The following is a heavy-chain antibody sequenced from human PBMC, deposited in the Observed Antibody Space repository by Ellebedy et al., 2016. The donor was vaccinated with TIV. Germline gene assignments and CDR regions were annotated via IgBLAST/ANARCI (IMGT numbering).Heavy chain of an antibody. CDR2: LSYDGSDE. V-gene: IGHV3-30*18. CDR1: GFTFSSYT. CDR3: AKPSVGHCISTICYVFDD. Sequence: GESLKISCAASGFTFSSYTMHWVRQAPGKGLEWVASLSYDGSDEYYGDSVRGRFTISRDSSKKTLYLQMNSLRAEDTAVYYCAKPSVGHCISTICYVFDDWGQGTLVTVSS. J-gene: IGHJ4*02. D-gene: IGHD2-2*01.